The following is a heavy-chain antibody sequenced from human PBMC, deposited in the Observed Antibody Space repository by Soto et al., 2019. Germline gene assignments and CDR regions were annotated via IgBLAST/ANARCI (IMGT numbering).Heavy chain of an antibody. J-gene: IGHJ4*02. V-gene: IGHV2-5*02. Sequence: QITLKESGPTLVKPTQPLTQTCTFSGFSLSTSGVGVGWIRQPPGKALEWLALIYWDYEKRYSPSLQSRLTITQGTSKIQVVLTMTNMDPVDTATYYCAHSYCTNTICYAFDYWGQGTLVTVAS. CDR3: AHSYCTNTICYAFDY. CDR2: IYWDYEK. D-gene: IGHD2-2*01. CDR1: GFSLSTSGVG.